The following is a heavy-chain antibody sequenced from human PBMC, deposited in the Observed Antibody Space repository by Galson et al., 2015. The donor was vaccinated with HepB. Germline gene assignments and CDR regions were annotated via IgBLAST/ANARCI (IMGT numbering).Heavy chain of an antibody. CDR1: GFTFSSYA. CDR3: AKYPLSSRRGVFDL. CDR2: ISGDAHAT. J-gene: IGHJ4*02. D-gene: IGHD2-2*01. V-gene: IGHV3-23*01. Sequence: LRLSCAASGFTFSSYAMSWVRQAPGKGLEWVSTISGDAHATYYADSVKGRFTISRDNSKNTLYLQMDGLRAEDTAVFFCAKYPLSSRRGVFDLWGQGTLVTVSS.